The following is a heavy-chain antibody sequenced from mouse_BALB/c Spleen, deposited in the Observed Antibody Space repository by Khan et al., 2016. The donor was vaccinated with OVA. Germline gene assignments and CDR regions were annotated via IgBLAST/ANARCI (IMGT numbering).Heavy chain of an antibody. J-gene: IGHJ4*01. D-gene: IGHD2-10*01. CDR2: IWGDGTT. Sequence: VELVESGPGLVAPSQSLSITCTVSGFSLTGYGVTWVRQPPGKGLEWLGMIWGDGTTDYKSALKSRLSINKDNSKSQVFLKMNSLQTDDTARYYCARAYYGNYREAMDYWGQGTSVTGSS. CDR1: GFSLTGYG. CDR3: ARAYYGNYREAMDY. V-gene: IGHV2-6-7*01.